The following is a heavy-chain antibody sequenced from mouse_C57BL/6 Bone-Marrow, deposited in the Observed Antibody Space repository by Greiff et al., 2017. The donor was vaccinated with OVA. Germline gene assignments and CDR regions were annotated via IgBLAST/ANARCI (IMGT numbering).Heavy chain of an antibody. V-gene: IGHV1-53*01. J-gene: IGHJ2*01. CDR2: INPSNGGT. Sequence: QVQLQQPGTELVKPGASVKLSCKASGYTFTSYWMHWVKQRPGQGLEWIGNINPSNGGTNYNEKVKSKATLTVDKSSRTAYMQLSSLTSEDSAVYFFARWRVATPSFDFCYWGQGTTLTVSS. CDR3: ARWRVATPSFDFCY. CDR1: GYTFTSYW. D-gene: IGHD1-1*02.